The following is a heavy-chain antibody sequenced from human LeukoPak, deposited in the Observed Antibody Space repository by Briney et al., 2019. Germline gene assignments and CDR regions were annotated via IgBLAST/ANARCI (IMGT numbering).Heavy chain of an antibody. J-gene: IGHJ5*02. Sequence: GGSLRLSCAASGFTFSTYAMSWVRQAPGKGLEWVSAISGSGGTTYYADSVKDRFTISRDNSKNTLYLQMSSLRDDDTAVYYCAKESSWGTVVTPGGPSAWGQGTLVTVSS. CDR3: AKESSWGTVVTPGGPSA. V-gene: IGHV3-23*01. D-gene: IGHD4-23*01. CDR2: ISGSGGTT. CDR1: GFTFSTYA.